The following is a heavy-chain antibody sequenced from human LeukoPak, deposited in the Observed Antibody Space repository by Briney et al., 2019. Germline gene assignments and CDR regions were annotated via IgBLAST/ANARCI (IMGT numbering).Heavy chain of an antibody. CDR3: ARGTTVNNFDY. Sequence: GGSLRLSCAVSGITLSNYGMSWVRQAPGKGLEWVAGISDSGGSTNYADSVKGRFTVSRDNAKNSLYLQMNSLRAEDTAVYYCARGTTVNNFDYWGQETLVTVSS. J-gene: IGHJ4*02. D-gene: IGHD4-17*01. CDR2: ISDSGGST. CDR1: GITLSNYG. V-gene: IGHV3-23*01.